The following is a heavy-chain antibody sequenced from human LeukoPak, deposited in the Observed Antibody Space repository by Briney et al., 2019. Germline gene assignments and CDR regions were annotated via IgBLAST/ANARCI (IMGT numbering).Heavy chain of an antibody. CDR1: GYSFTSYW. V-gene: IGHV5-51*01. CDR3: ARRYCSSTSCYPFDY. CDR2: IDPGYSDT. J-gene: IGHJ4*02. D-gene: IGHD2-2*01. Sequence: GESLKISWKGSGYSFTSYWIGWGRQMPGKGLEGMGIIDPGYSDTRYSPSFQGQFTISADKSSRTPYLQWSSLKASDTAMYYCARRYCSSTSCYPFDYWGQGTLVTVSS.